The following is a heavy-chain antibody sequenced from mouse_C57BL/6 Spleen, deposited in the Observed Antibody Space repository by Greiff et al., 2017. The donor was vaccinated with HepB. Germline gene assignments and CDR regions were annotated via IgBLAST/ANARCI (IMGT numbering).Heavy chain of an antibody. CDR2: ISSGGSYT. J-gene: IGHJ2*01. Sequence: DVMLVESGGDLVKPGGSLKLSCAASGFTFSSYGMSWVRQTPDKRLEWVATISSGGSYTYYPDSVKGRFTISRDNAKNTLYLQMSSLKSEDTAMYYCARQGYGSSYGYWGQGTTLTVSS. D-gene: IGHD1-1*01. CDR1: GFTFSSYG. V-gene: IGHV5-6*02. CDR3: ARQGYGSSYGY.